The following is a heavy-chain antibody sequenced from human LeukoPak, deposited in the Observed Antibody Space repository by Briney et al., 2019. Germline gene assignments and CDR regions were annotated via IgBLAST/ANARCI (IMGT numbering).Heavy chain of an antibody. V-gene: IGHV4-39*07. J-gene: IGHJ5*02. CDR1: GGSISSSTYY. D-gene: IGHD1-26*01. CDR2: IYYSGST. CDR3: ASSSGSPARGGFDP. Sequence: PSETLSLTCTVSGGSISSSTYYWGWLRQPPGKGLEWIATIYYSGSTYYNPSLKSRVTISVDTSKNQFSLKLSSVTAADTAVYYCASSSGSPARGGFDPWGQGTLVTVSS.